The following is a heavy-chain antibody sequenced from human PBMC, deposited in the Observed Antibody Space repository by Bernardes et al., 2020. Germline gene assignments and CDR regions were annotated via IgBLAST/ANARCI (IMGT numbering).Heavy chain of an antibody. CDR2: INPNSGGT. CDR1: GYTFTGYY. V-gene: IGHV1-2*06. Sequence: AAVKVSCKASGYTFTGYYMHWVRQAPGQGLEWMGRINPNSGGTNYAQKFQGRVTMTRDTSISTAYMELSRLRSDDTAVYYCARAVTVVVVAAHGMDVWGKGTTVTVSS. J-gene: IGHJ6*04. CDR3: ARAVTVVVVAAHGMDV. D-gene: IGHD2-15*01.